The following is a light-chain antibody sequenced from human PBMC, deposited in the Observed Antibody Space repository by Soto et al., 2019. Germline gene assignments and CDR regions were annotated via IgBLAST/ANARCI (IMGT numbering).Light chain of an antibody. CDR2: EVT. Sequence: QSALTQPPSASGSPGQSVTISCTGTSSDVGGYNYVSWYLQHPGTAPKLLIYEVTKRPSGVPDRFSGSKSGNTASLTVSGLQAEDEADYYCSSYAGSPYYVFGPGTKLTVL. J-gene: IGLJ1*01. CDR1: SSDVGGYNY. V-gene: IGLV2-8*01. CDR3: SSYAGSPYYV.